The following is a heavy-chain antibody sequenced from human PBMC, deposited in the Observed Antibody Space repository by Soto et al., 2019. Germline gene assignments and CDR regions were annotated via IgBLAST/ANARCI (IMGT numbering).Heavy chain of an antibody. J-gene: IGHJ6*02. V-gene: IGHV3-9*01. Sequence: GGSLRLSCAASGFTFDDYAMHWVRQAPGKGLVWVSGISWNSGSIGYADSVKGRFTISRDNARNSLYLQMNSLRAEDTALYYCARDNIVVVPADSYYYGMDVWGQGTTVTV. CDR2: ISWNSGSI. CDR1: GFTFDDYA. D-gene: IGHD2-2*01. CDR3: ARDNIVVVPADSYYYGMDV.